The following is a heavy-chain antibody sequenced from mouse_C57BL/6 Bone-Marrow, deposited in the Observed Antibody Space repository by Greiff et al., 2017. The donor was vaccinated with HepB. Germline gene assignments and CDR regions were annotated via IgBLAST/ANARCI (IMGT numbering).Heavy chain of an antibody. CDR1: GYTFTSYG. V-gene: IGHV1-81*01. D-gene: IGHD2-1*01. CDR2: IYPRSGNT. J-gene: IGHJ2*01. Sequence: QVQLKESGAELARPGASVKLSCKASGYTFTSYGISWVKQRTGQGLEWIGEIYPRSGNTYYNEKFKGKATLTADKSSSTAYMELRSLTSEDSAVYFCARFEGHDLLPYSWGPGTTLTVSS. CDR3: ARFEGHDLLPYS.